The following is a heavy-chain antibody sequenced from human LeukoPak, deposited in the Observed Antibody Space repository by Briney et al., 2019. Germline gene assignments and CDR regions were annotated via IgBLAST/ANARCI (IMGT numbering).Heavy chain of an antibody. V-gene: IGHV3-48*04. J-gene: IGHJ6*03. CDR1: GFTFSSYS. Sequence: GGSLRLSCAASGFTFSSYSMNWVRQAPGKGLEWVSYISSSSSTIYYADSVKGRLTISRDNAKNSLYLQMNSLRAEDTAVYYCARVYCSSTSCYKVYYYYYYMDVWGKGTTVTVSS. CDR3: ARVYCSSTSCYKVYYYYYYMDV. D-gene: IGHD2-2*02. CDR2: ISSSSSTI.